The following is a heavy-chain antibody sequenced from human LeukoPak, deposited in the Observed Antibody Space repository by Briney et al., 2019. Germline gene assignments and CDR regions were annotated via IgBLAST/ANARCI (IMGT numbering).Heavy chain of an antibody. CDR3: ARGLDSGYYILDY. V-gene: IGHV1-2*02. J-gene: IGHJ4*02. D-gene: IGHD3-22*01. Sequence: GASVKVSCKASGYTFTGYYMHWVRQAPGQGLEWMGWINPNSGGTNYAQKFQGRVTMTRDTSISTAYMELSRLRSDDTAVYYCARGLDSGYYILDYWGQGTLVTVSS. CDR1: GYTFTGYY. CDR2: INPNSGGT.